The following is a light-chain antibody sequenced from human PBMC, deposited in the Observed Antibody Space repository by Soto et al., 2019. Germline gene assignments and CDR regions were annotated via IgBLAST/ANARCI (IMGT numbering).Light chain of an antibody. Sequence: QSVLTQPASVSGSPGQSITISCTGTSSDVGGYNYVSWYQQHPGKAPKLMIYDVSNRPSGVSNRFSGSKSGNTASLTISGLQAEDEADYYCSSYTSSSTLGFGTGTQLPVL. J-gene: IGLJ7*01. V-gene: IGLV2-14*01. CDR1: SSDVGGYNY. CDR3: SSYTSSSTLG. CDR2: DVS.